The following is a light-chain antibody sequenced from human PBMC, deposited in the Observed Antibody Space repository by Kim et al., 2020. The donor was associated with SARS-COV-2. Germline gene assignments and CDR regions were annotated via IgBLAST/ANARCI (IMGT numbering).Light chain of an antibody. J-gene: IGLJ3*02. Sequence: LGQTVRITCQGDSLRSYYASWYQQKPGQAPVLVIYGKNNRPSGIPDRFSGSNSGNTASLTITGAQAEDEADYYCNSRDSSGDHLRVFGGGTQLTVL. CDR2: GKN. V-gene: IGLV3-19*01. CDR3: NSRDSSGDHLRV. CDR1: SLRSYY.